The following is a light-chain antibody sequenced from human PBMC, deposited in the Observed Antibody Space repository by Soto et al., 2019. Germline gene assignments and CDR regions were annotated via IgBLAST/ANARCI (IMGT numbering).Light chain of an antibody. J-gene: IGKJ3*01. Sequence: DIPLTQSTSFLSASVGDRVTITCRASQGISSYLAWYQQKPGKAPKLLIYAASTLQSGVPSRFSGSGSGTEFTLTISSLQPEDFATYYCQQLNSYPLFTFGPGTKVDVK. V-gene: IGKV1-9*01. CDR1: QGISSY. CDR2: AAS. CDR3: QQLNSYPLFT.